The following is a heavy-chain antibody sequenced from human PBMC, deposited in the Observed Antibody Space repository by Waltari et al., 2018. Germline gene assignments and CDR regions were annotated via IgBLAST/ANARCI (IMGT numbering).Heavy chain of an antibody. D-gene: IGHD3-22*01. CDR1: EFSFRSYA. V-gene: IGHV3-30*04. CDR2: ISYNARNI. Sequence: QVQVVESGGGVVQPGRSLRLSCSAPEFSFRSYAMPWVRQAPGKGLEWVAVISYNARNIYYVDSVKGRFTISRDNSKKMLYLQMNSLRVEDTAVYYCARDYCDRTYCHGMDVWGQGTTVTVSS. J-gene: IGHJ6*02. CDR3: ARDYCDRTYCHGMDV.